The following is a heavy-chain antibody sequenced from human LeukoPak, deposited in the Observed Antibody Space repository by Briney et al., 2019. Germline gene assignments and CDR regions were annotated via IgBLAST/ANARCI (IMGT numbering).Heavy chain of an antibody. V-gene: IGHV1-3*01. CDR1: GYTFTSYA. CDR2: INAGNGNT. CDR3: ARDLKEGIAAAGDFDY. Sequence: ASVKVSCKASGYTFTSYAMHWVRQAPGQRLEWMGWINAGNGNTKYSQKFQGRVTITRDTSASTAYMELSSLRSEDTAVYYCARDLKEGIAAAGDFDYWGQGTLVTVSS. J-gene: IGHJ4*02. D-gene: IGHD6-13*01.